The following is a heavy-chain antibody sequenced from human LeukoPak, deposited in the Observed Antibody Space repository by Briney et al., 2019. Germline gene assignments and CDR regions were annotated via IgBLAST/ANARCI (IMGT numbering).Heavy chain of an antibody. CDR3: ARKSSGWYYFDY. D-gene: IGHD6-19*01. J-gene: IGHJ4*02. CDR2: INHSGST. V-gene: IGHV4-34*01. CDR1: GGSFSGYY. Sequence: SETLSLTCAVYGGSFSGYYWSWIRQPPGKGLEWIGEINHSGSTNYNPSLKSRVTISVDTSKNQFSLKLSSVTAADTAVYYCARKSSGWYYFDYWGQGTLVTVSS.